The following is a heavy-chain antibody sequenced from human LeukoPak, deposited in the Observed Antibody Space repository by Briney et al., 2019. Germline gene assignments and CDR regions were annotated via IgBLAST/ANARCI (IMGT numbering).Heavy chain of an antibody. J-gene: IGHJ6*02. Sequence: SVKVSCKASGGTFSSYAISWVRQAPGQGLEWMGRIIPILGIASYAQKSQGRVTITADTSTSTVYMELSSLRSEETAVYYCARDQGLTAPPPYGLDVWGQGTTVIVSS. CDR2: IIPILGIA. V-gene: IGHV1-69*04. CDR3: ARDQGLTAPPPYGLDV. D-gene: IGHD4/OR15-4a*01. CDR1: GGTFSSYA.